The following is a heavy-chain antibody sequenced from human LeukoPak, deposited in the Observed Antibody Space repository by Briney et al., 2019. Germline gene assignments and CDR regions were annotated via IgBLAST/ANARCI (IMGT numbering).Heavy chain of an antibody. CDR2: ISGFNT. D-gene: IGHD2-8*01. V-gene: IGHV3-23*01. J-gene: IGHJ4*02. CDR3: AKDVCTSPRCLLYFDS. Sequence: PGGSLRLSCTTAGFAFSNYATNSGRQAPGNGPEWVAGISGFNTYYTASSRGRFTIFRDNSKNVLYLQMDRLRAEDTAVYSCAKDVCTSPRCLLYFDSWGQGTLVTVSS. CDR1: GFAFSNYA.